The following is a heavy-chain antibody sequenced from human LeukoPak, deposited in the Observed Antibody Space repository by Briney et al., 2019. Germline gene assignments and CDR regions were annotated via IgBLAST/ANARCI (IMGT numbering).Heavy chain of an antibody. Sequence: SETLSLTCTVSGGSISSYYWSWIRQPPGKGLEWIGYIYYSGSTNYNPSLKSRVTISVDTSKNQFSLKLSSVTAADTALYYCASLRSTEFDYWGQGTLVTVSS. CDR2: IYYSGST. CDR3: ASLRSTEFDY. D-gene: IGHD1-14*01. CDR1: GGSISSYY. V-gene: IGHV4-59*08. J-gene: IGHJ4*02.